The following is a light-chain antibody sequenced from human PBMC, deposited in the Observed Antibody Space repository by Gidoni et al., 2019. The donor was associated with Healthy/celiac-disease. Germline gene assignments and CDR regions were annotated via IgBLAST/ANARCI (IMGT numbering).Light chain of an antibody. J-gene: IGKJ4*01. CDR3: QQYNNWPPLT. CDR1: QSVSSN. V-gene: IGKV3-15*01. Sequence: EIVMTQSPATLSVSPGERATLSCRASQSVSSNLAWYQQKPGQAPRLLIYGASTRATGIPARFSGSGSGTEFTLTISSLQSEYFAVYYCQQYNNWPPLTFXGXTKVELK. CDR2: GAS.